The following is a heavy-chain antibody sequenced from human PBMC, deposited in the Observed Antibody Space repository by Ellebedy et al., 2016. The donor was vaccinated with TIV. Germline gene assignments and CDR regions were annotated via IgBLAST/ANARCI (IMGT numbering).Heavy chain of an antibody. J-gene: IGHJ3*02. CDR1: GFTFSNAW. CDR3: TTTMYYYDSGGYPTGDVLDI. CDR2: IKSKTDGGTT. D-gene: IGHD3-22*01. V-gene: IGHV3-15*07. Sequence: GESLMISCASSGFTFSNAWLNWVRQAPGQGLEWVGRIKSKTDGGTTDYAAPVKGRFTISRDDSKNTLYLQMNSLKTEDTAVYYCTTTMYYYDSGGYPTGDVLDIWGQGTMVTVSS.